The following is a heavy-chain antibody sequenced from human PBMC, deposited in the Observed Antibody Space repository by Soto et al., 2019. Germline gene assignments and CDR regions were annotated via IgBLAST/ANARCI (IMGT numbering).Heavy chain of an antibody. CDR1: GYSFTSYW. CDR3: ARIKAPPSVYCSGGSCWVGYFDY. CDR2: IYPGDSDT. D-gene: IGHD2-15*01. V-gene: IGHV5-51*01. J-gene: IGHJ4*02. Sequence: GESLKISCKGSGYSFTSYWIGWVRQMPGKGLEWMGIIYPGDSDTRYSPSFQGQVTISADKSISTAYLQWSSLKASDTAMYYCARIKAPPSVYCSGGSCWVGYFDYWGQGTLVTVSS.